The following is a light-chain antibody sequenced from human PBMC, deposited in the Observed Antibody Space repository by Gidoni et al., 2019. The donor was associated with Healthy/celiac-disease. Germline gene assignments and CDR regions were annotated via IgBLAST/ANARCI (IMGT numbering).Light chain of an antibody. Sequence: ELVLTQSPATLSLTPGERATLSCRASQSVSSYLAWSQQKPGQAPRLLIYDASNRATGIPARFSGSGSGTDFTLTISSLEPEDFAVYYCQQRSNWPPLTFGGGTKVEIK. CDR1: QSVSSY. J-gene: IGKJ4*01. CDR3: QQRSNWPPLT. V-gene: IGKV3-11*01. CDR2: DAS.